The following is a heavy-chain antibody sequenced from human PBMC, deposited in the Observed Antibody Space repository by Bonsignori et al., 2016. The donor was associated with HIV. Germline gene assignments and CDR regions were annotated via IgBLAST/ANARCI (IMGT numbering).Heavy chain of an antibody. CDR2: IYSGGSTT. D-gene: IGHD4-17*01. V-gene: IGHV3-23*03. CDR3: AKDREGGYGDYEYIES. J-gene: IGHJ4*02. Sequence: VRQAPGKGLEWVSVIYSGGSTTYYADSVKGRFTVSRDNSKNTLYLQMTSLRAEDTAIYYCAKDREGGYGDYEYIESWGQGTLVTVSS.